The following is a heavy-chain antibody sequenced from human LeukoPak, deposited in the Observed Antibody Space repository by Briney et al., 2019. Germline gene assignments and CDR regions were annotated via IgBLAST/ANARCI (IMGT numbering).Heavy chain of an antibody. D-gene: IGHD4-17*01. V-gene: IGHV4-39*07. CDR3: ARGLTTVTTVDY. CDR1: GGSISSSSYY. CDR2: IYYSGSS. Sequence: PSETLSLTCTVSGGSISSSSYYWGWIRQPPGKGLEWIGSIYYSGSSYYNPSLKSRVTISVDTSKNQFSLKLSSVTAADTAVYYCARGLTTVTTVDYWGLGTLVTVSS. J-gene: IGHJ4*02.